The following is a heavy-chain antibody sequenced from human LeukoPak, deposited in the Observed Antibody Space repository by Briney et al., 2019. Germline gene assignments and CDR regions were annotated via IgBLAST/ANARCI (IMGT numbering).Heavy chain of an antibody. J-gene: IGHJ4*02. Sequence: GGSLRLSCAASGFTFSDFYMTWIRQAPGKGLEWVSYISSTSIYTKGADSLKGRFTISRDNAKNSLYLQMNSLSAEDTAVYYCARIEGSYSYFDYWGQGTLVTVSS. CDR2: ISSTSIYT. D-gene: IGHD1-26*01. CDR1: GFTFSDFY. V-gene: IGHV3-11*06. CDR3: ARIEGSYSYFDY.